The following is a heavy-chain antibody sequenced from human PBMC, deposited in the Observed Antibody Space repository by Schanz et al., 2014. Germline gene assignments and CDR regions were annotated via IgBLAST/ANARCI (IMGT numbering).Heavy chain of an antibody. CDR3: ARDIQYHYDTSGPVGAFDI. CDR1: GGTFSSYA. J-gene: IGHJ3*02. D-gene: IGHD3-22*01. Sequence: QVKLVQSGDEVKKPGSSVKVSCKASGGTFSSYAFSWVRQAPGQGLEWMGKIIPILGMENYAQKFQGRVTITADISTSTAYMDLSSLRSDDTAVYYCARDIQYHYDTSGPVGAFDIWGQGTVVTVSS. V-gene: IGHV1-69*04. CDR2: IIPILGME.